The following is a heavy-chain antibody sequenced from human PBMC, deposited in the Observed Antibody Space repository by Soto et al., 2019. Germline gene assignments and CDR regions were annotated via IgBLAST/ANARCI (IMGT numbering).Heavy chain of an antibody. V-gene: IGHV3-74*01. CDR1: GFTFSSYW. J-gene: IGHJ4*02. CDR2: INRDGRST. D-gene: IGHD4-17*01. CDR3: ARETTVTTCFDY. Sequence: GGSLRLSCAASGFTFSSYWMHWVRQAPGKGLVWVSRINRDGRSTSYADSVKGRFTIPRDNAKNTLYLQMDSLRAEDTAVYYCARETTVTTCFDYWGQGTLVTV.